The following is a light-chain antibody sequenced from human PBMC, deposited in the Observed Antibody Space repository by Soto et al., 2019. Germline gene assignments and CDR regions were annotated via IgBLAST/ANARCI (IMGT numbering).Light chain of an antibody. J-gene: IGKJ4*01. Sequence: DIQMTQSPSSLSASVGDRVTITCRASQSISSYLNWYQQKQGKAPKLLIYDASSLQSGVPSRFSGSGSGTDFTLTISSLQPEDFATYYCQQSYSTPLTFGGGTKVEIK. CDR1: QSISSY. CDR3: QQSYSTPLT. CDR2: DAS. V-gene: IGKV1-39*01.